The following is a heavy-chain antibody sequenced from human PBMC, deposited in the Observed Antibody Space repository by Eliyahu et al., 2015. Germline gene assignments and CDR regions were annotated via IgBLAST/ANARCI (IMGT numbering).Heavy chain of an antibody. J-gene: IGHJ4*02. CDR1: GFTFSISW. Sequence: EVQLVESGGGLVQPGGSLXLSCAAXGFTFSISWMXWVRPAPGKGLELVANVKQDGSERDSVDSVKGRFTISRDNARNSVYLQMNSLRAEDTAVYYCARHSYGYFDSWGQGTLVTVSS. CDR2: VKQDGSER. CDR3: ARHSYGYFDS. V-gene: IGHV3-7*02. D-gene: IGHD3-16*01.